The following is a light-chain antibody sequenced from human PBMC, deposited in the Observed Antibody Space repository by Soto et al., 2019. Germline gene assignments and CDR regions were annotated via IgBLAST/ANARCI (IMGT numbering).Light chain of an antibody. CDR1: QSTSSY. V-gene: IGKV1-39*01. CDR3: QHSYTTPPWT. Sequence: IHMPQSPSSLSACVGEVVTINCRASQSTSSYLNWYQQKPGKAPNLLIYAASSLQSGVPSRFSGSGSGTDFTLTISSLQPEDFATYYCQHSYTTPPWTFGQGTKVDI. J-gene: IGKJ1*01. CDR2: AAS.